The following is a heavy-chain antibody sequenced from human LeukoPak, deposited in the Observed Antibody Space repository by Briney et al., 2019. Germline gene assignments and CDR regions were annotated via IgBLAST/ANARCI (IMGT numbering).Heavy chain of an antibody. D-gene: IGHD6-19*01. J-gene: IGHJ4*02. CDR3: ARGSGWYYY. Sequence: SETLPLTCTVSGGSISSYYWSWIRQPPGKGLEWIGYIYYSGSTNYNPPLKSRVTISVDTSKNQFSLKLSSMTAADTAVYYCARGSGWYYYWGQGTLVTVSS. CDR1: GGSISSYY. CDR2: IYYSGST. V-gene: IGHV4-59*01.